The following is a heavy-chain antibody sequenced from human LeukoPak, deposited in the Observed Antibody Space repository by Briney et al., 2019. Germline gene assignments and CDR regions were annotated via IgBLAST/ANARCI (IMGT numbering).Heavy chain of an antibody. CDR2: ITSSGDDI. Sequence: GGSLRLSCAASGFTFSDYYMSWIRQAPGKGLEWVAYITSSGDDIYYADSVKGRFTISRDNAKNALFLRMRSLRVEDTATYYCASDIVATSGDFWGQGTLVSVSS. CDR3: ASDIVATSGDF. D-gene: IGHD5-12*01. CDR1: GFTFSDYY. J-gene: IGHJ4*02. V-gene: IGHV3-11*01.